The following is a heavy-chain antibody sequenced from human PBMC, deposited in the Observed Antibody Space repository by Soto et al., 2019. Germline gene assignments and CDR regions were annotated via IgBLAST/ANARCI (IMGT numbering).Heavy chain of an antibody. V-gene: IGHV4-34*01. CDR1: GGSFSGYY. CDR2: SNHSGST. Sequence: QVQLQQWGAGLLKPSETLSLTCAVYGGSFSGYYWSWIRQPPGKGLEWIGESNHSGSTNYNPSLKSRVTRSVDTSKNQFSLKLSSVTAADTAVYYCARGYRYCSGGSCYYYYYYMDVWGKGTTVTVSS. CDR3: ARGYRYCSGGSCYYYYYYMDV. J-gene: IGHJ6*03. D-gene: IGHD2-15*01.